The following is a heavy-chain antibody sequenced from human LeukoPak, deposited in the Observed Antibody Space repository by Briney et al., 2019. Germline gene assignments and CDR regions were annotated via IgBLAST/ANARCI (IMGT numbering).Heavy chain of an antibody. J-gene: IGHJ4*02. V-gene: IGHV3-43D*03. Sequence: PGGSLRLSCAASGFTFDDYAMHWVRQVPGKGLEWVSLISWDGGSTCYADSVKGRFTISRDNSKNSLYLQMNSLRAEDTALYYCAKDVRGSTSWYGLDYWGQGTLVTVSS. CDR2: ISWDGGST. D-gene: IGHD6-13*01. CDR1: GFTFDDYA. CDR3: AKDVRGSTSWYGLDY.